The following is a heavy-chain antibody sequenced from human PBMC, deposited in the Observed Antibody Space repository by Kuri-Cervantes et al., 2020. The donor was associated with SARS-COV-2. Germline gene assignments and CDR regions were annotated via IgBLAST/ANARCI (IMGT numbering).Heavy chain of an antibody. V-gene: IGHV4-61*01. CDR3: ARDSPYYYGSGSYLTFDY. D-gene: IGHD3-10*01. CDR1: GGSVSSGSYY. Sequence: GSLRLSCTVSGGSVSSGSYYWSWIRQPPGKGLEWIGYIYYSGSTNYNPSLKSRVTISVDTSKNQFSLKLSSVTAADTAVYYCARDSPYYYGSGSYLTFDYWGQGALVTVSS. J-gene: IGHJ4*02. CDR2: IYYSGST.